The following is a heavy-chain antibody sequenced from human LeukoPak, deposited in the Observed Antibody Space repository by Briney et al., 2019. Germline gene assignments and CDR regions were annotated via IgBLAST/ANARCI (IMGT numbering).Heavy chain of an antibody. CDR2: IYTSGRT. D-gene: IGHD6-6*01. Sequence: PSETLSLTCTVSGGSISSYYWSWIRQPAGKGLEWIGRIYTSGRTKYNPSLKSRVTMSEDTSKNQFSLKLISVTAADTAVYYCARDQYSSSWYWFGTWGQGTLVTVSS. V-gene: IGHV4-4*07. CDR1: GGSISSYY. J-gene: IGHJ5*02. CDR3: ARDQYSSSWYWFGT.